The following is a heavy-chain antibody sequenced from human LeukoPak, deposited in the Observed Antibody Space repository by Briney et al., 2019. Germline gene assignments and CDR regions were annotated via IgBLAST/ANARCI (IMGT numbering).Heavy chain of an antibody. D-gene: IGHD6-19*01. CDR3: ARDSSGWSRGFDP. V-gene: IGHV1-2*02. CDR1: GYTFTGYY. Sequence: ASVKVSCKASGYTFTGYYMHWVRQAPGQGLEWMGWINSNSGGTNYAQKFQGRVTMTRDTSISTAYMELSRLRSDDTAVYYCARDSSGWSRGFDPWGQGTLVTVSS. CDR2: INSNSGGT. J-gene: IGHJ5*02.